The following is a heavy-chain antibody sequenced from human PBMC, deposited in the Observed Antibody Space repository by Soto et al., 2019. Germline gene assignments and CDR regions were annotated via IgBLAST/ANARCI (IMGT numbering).Heavy chain of an antibody. CDR1: GGHISSYY. Sequence: QVQLQESGPGLVKPSETLSLTCTVSGGHISSYYWNWIRQPPGKGLEWIGYMHDKGSTSYNPYLKSRLAISVNTSRNQLSLELISVTAPDTAVYYCAAPPRYWGQGILVTVSS. V-gene: IGHV4-59*01. CDR3: AAPPRY. CDR2: MHDKGST. J-gene: IGHJ1*01.